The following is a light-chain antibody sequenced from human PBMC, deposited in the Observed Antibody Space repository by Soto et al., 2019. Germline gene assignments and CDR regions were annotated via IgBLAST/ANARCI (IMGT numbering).Light chain of an antibody. CDR2: GAS. Sequence: DIVLTQSPGTLSLSPGERATLSCRASQSVRSTYLAWYQQKPGQAPRLLIYGASIRATGIPDRFSGSGSGTEFTLTINSLQSEDFAVYYCQPYNNWPLTFGGGTKVDIK. J-gene: IGKJ4*01. CDR3: QPYNNWPLT. CDR1: QSVRSTY. V-gene: IGKV3-20*01.